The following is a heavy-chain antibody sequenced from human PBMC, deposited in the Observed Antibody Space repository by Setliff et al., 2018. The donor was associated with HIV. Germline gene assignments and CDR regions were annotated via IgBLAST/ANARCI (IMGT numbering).Heavy chain of an antibody. D-gene: IGHD2-15*01. CDR3: AKGLGSYLAATRDALWFDP. CDR2: MYSDGKT. J-gene: IGHJ5*02. CDR1: GFPVSDNY. V-gene: IGHV3-53*05. Sequence: PGGSLRLSCAASGFPVSDNYVSWVRQAPGKGLEWVSIMYSDGKTYYGDSVKGRFILSRDNPKNSLYLQMNSLRPEDMALYYCAKGLGSYLAATRDALWFDPWGQGTLVTVS.